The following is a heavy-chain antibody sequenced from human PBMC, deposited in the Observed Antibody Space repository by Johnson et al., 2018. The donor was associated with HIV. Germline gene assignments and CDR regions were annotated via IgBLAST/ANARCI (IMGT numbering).Heavy chain of an antibody. V-gene: IGHV3-30*02. CDR1: GFTFSSYG. CDR3: AKGGGLLSALDI. CDR2: IRYDGSNK. Sequence: QVQLVESGGGVAQPGGSLRLSCAASGFTFSSYGMHWVRQAPGKGLEWVAFIRYDGSNKYYADSVKGRFTISRDNSKNTLYLQMNSLRAEDTAVYYCAKGGGLLSALDIWGQGTMVTVSS. D-gene: IGHD2-2*01. J-gene: IGHJ3*02.